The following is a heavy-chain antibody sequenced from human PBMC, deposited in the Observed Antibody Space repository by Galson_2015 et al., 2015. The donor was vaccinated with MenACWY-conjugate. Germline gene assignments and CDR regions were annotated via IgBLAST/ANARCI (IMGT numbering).Heavy chain of an antibody. CDR3: AKRLGVNANYGVGV. D-gene: IGHD3-22*01. Sequence: SLRLSCAASGFTFSSYAMSWVRQAPGKGLEWVSAISGSGGSTYYADSVKGRFTISRDNSKNTLYLQMNSLRAEDTAVYYCAKRLGVNANYGVGVWGQGTTVTVS. J-gene: IGHJ6*02. CDR1: GFTFSSYA. V-gene: IGHV3-23*01. CDR2: ISGSGGST.